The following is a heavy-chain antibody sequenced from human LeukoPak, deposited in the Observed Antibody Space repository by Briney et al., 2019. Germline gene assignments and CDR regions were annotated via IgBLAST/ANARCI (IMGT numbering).Heavy chain of an antibody. Sequence: GGSLRLSCAASGFTVSSNYMSWVRQAPGKGLEWVSVIYSGGSTYYADSVKGRFTIFRDNSKNTLYLQMNSLRAEDTAVYYCARDERYCSGGSCQYFDYWGQGTLVTVFS. J-gene: IGHJ4*02. D-gene: IGHD2-15*01. V-gene: IGHV3-53*01. CDR2: IYSGGST. CDR3: ARDERYCSGGSCQYFDY. CDR1: GFTVSSNY.